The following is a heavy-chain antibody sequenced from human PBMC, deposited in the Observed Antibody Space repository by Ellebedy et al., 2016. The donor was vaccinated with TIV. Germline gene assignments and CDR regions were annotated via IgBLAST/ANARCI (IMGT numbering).Heavy chain of an antibody. D-gene: IGHD3-16*01. V-gene: IGHV4-59*01. CDR3: GGRPRNTLLGPVDY. Sequence: SETLSLTCTVSGASINSYYWSWVRQPPGKGLEWIGYVSYSGSTNYSPSLKSRVTISEDTSKNQFSLKLSSVTAADTAVYYCGGRPRNTLLGPVDYWGQGILVTVSS. J-gene: IGHJ4*02. CDR2: VSYSGST. CDR1: GASINSYY.